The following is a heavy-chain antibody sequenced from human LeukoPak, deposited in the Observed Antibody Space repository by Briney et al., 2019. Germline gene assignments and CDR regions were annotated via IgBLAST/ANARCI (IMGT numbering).Heavy chain of an antibody. V-gene: IGHV3-30*03. J-gene: IGHJ4*02. Sequence: PGGSLRLSCAASGFTFSGYWMSWVRQAPGKGLEWVAVISYDGTNKYYADSVKGRFTISRDNSKNTLYLQMNSLRAEDTAVYYCARDSLGDPTYYFDYWGQGTLVTVSS. CDR1: GFTFSGYW. D-gene: IGHD3-10*01. CDR3: ARDSLGDPTYYFDY. CDR2: ISYDGTNK.